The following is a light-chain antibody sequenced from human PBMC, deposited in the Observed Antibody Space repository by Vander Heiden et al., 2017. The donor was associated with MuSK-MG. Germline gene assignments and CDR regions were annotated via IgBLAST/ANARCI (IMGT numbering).Light chain of an antibody. CDR3: PHRCNSHPQT. CDR2: DAS. CDR1: QSVSSY. V-gene: IGKV3-11*01. Sequence: EIVLTQSPATLSLSPGERATLSCRASQSVSSYLAWYQQKPGQAPRLLIYDASNRATGTPARFTDSPYRTDFTLTSSRLNTEDFAIYYCPHRCNSHPQTFGQWTKLEIK. J-gene: IGKJ1*01.